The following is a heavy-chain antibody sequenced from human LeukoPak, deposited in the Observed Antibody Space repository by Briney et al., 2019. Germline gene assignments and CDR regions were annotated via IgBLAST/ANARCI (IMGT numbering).Heavy chain of an antibody. V-gene: IGHV3-30*04. Sequence: GGSLRLSCAASGFTFSSYAMHWVRQAPGKGLEWVAVISYDGSNKYYADSVKGRFTISRDNSKNTLYLQMNSLRAEDTAVYYCARERLELNGLRRFDPWGQGTLVTVSS. D-gene: IGHD1-7*01. CDR1: GFTFSSYA. J-gene: IGHJ5*02. CDR3: ARERLELNGLRRFDP. CDR2: ISYDGSNK.